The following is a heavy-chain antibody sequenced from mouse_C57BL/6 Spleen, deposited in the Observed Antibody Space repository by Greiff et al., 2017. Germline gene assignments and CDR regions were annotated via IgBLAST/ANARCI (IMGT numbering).Heavy chain of an antibody. J-gene: IGHJ2*01. D-gene: IGHD4-1*01. CDR3: AGGSWGDY. Sequence: VQLQQSGPELVKPGASVKISCKASGYAFSSSWMNWVKQRPGKGLEWIGRIYPGDGDTNYNGKLKGKATLTADKSSSTAYMQLSSLTAEDAAVYFCAGGSWGDYWGQGTTLTVSS. CDR1: GYAFSSSW. V-gene: IGHV1-82*01. CDR2: IYPGDGDT.